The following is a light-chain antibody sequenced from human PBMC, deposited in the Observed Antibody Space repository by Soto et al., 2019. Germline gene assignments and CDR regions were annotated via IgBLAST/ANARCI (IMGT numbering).Light chain of an antibody. CDR1: QSVSSY. CDR3: QPYNNWPLT. Sequence: EIVLTQSPATLSLSPGERATLSCRASQSVSSYLAWYQQKPGQAPRLLIYDASNRATGIPARFSGSGSGAEFTLTVSSLQSEDFAVYYCQPYNNWPLTFSGGTKVDIK. J-gene: IGKJ4*01. CDR2: DAS. V-gene: IGKV3-11*01.